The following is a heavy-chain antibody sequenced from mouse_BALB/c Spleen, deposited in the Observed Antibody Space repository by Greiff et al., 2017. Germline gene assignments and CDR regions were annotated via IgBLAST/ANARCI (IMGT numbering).Heavy chain of an antibody. CDR3: ARDGWSYAMDY. Sequence: VQRVESGPGLVAPSQSLSITCTVSGFSLTSYGVHWVRQPPGKGLEWLGVIWAGGSTNYNSALMSRLSISKDNSKSQVFLKMNSLQTDDTAMYYCARDGWSYAMDYWGQGTSVTVSS. CDR2: IWAGGST. CDR1: GFSLTSYG. V-gene: IGHV2-9*02. D-gene: IGHD2-3*01. J-gene: IGHJ4*01.